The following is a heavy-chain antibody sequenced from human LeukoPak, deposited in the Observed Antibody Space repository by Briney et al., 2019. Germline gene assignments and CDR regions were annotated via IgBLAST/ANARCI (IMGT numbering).Heavy chain of an antibody. J-gene: IGHJ4*02. D-gene: IGHD6-13*01. V-gene: IGHV3-30-3*01. Sequence: PGGSLRLSCAASGFTFSSYAMHWVRQAPGKGLEWVAVISYDGSNKYYADSVKGRFTISRDNSKNTLYLQMNSLRAEDTAVYYCARAPLDRYSSSWYYFDYWGQGTLVTVSS. CDR3: ARAPLDRYSSSWYYFDY. CDR1: GFTFSSYA. CDR2: ISYDGSNK.